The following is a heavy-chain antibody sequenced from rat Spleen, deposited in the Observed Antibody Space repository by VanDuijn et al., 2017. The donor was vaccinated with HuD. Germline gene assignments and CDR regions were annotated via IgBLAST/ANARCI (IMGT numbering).Heavy chain of an antibody. J-gene: IGHJ4*01. CDR1: GFIFSDYY. CDR3: ATDGDYDGTYYSVYVMDA. Sequence: EVQLVESDGGLVQPGRSLKLSCAASGFIFSDYYMAWVRQAPTQGLEWVASISYDGRSTYYRDSVKGRITISRDNAKTTLFLQMDSLRSEDAATYYCATDGDYDGTYYSVYVMDAWGQGASVTVSS. V-gene: IGHV5-20*01. CDR2: ISYDGRST. D-gene: IGHD1-12*02.